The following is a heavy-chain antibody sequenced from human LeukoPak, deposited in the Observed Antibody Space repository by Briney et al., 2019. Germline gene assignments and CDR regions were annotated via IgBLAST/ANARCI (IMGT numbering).Heavy chain of an antibody. V-gene: IGHV3-49*04. J-gene: IGHJ3*02. CDR2: IRSKVYGGTT. Sequence: GGSLRLSCTASGFAFGDYAMSWVRQAPGKGLEWVGFIRSKVYGGTTEYAASVKVRFTISRDDSKSIAYLQMTSLKTEDAGVYYCTRFTIVGVVDAFDIWGQGTMVTVSS. CDR3: TRFTIVGVVDAFDI. CDR1: GFAFGDYA. D-gene: IGHD3-3*01.